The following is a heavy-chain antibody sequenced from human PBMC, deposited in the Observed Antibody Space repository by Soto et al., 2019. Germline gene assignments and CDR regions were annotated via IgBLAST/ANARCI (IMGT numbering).Heavy chain of an antibody. CDR2: ISAYNGNT. CDR1: GYTFTSYG. V-gene: IGHV1-18*04. J-gene: IGHJ4*02. Sequence: ASVKVSCKASGYTFTSYGISWVRQAPGQGLEWMGWISAYNGNTNYAQKLQGRVTMTTDTSTSTAYMELRSLRSDDTAVYYCQRITMVRGVISAVDYWGQGTLVTVSS. CDR3: QRITMVRGVISAVDY. D-gene: IGHD3-10*01.